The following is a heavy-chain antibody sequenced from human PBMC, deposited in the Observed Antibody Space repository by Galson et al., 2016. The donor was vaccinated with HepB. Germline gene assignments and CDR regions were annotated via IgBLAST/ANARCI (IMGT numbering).Heavy chain of an antibody. V-gene: IGHV5-10-1*01. CDR3: ARHVVDTIFGHYYYYYMDV. Sequence: QSGAEVKKPGESLRISCKASGYKFTNFWISWLRQMPGKGLEWMGRIGPSDSYTRYRPSFEGHITISVDKSINTAYLQWTSLKASDTATYYCARHVVDTIFGHYYYYYMDVWGKGTTVTVSS. CDR1: GYKFTNFW. D-gene: IGHD3/OR15-3a*01. J-gene: IGHJ6*03. CDR2: IGPSDSYT.